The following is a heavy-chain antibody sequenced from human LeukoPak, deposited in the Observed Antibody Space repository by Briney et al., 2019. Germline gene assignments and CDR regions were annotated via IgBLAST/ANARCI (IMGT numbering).Heavy chain of an antibody. Sequence: GGSLRPSCAASGFTFSSYWMSWVRQAPGKGLEWVANIKQDGSEKYYVDSVKGRFTISRDNSKNTLYLQMSSLRAEDTALYYCVKDLDDYPPSDAFDLWGQGTMVTVSS. V-gene: IGHV3-7*01. CDR2: IKQDGSEK. CDR1: GFTFSSYW. J-gene: IGHJ3*01. CDR3: VKDLDDYPPSDAFDL. D-gene: IGHD5-24*01.